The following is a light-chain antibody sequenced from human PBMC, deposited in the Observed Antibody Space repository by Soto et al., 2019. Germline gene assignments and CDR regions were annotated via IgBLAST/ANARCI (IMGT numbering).Light chain of an antibody. CDR1: GSNLGSNT. V-gene: IGLV1-44*01. CDR3: AAWDDSLNGVV. J-gene: IGLJ2*01. Sequence: QSVLTQPPSASGTPGQRVTISCSGSGSNLGSNTVNWYQQLPGTAPKLLIYSNNQRPSGVPDRFSGSKSGTSASLAISGLQSEDEADYYCAAWDDSLNGVVFGGGTKLTVL. CDR2: SNN.